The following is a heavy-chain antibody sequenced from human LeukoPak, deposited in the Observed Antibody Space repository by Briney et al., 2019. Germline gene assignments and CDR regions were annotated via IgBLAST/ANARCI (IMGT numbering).Heavy chain of an antibody. Sequence: SETLSLTCAVYGGSFSGYYWSWIRQPPGKGLEWIGEINYSGSTKYNPSLKSRVTISVGTSKNQFSLKLSSVTAADTAVYYCARRVEMATITLLDYWGQGTLVTVSS. D-gene: IGHD5-24*01. J-gene: IGHJ4*02. V-gene: IGHV4-34*01. CDR1: GGSFSGYY. CDR2: INYSGST. CDR3: ARRVEMATITLLDY.